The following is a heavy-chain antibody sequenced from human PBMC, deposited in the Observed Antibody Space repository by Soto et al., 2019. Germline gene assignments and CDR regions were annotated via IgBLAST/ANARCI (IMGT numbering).Heavy chain of an antibody. V-gene: IGHV3-23*01. J-gene: IGHJ4*02. CDR2: ISGSGGST. CDR1: GFTFSSYA. CDR3: AKNDATMVRGVILY. Sequence: PGGSLRLSCAASGFTFSSYAMSWVRRAPGKGREWVSAISGSGGSTYYADSVEGPFTIPRDNSKNTLYLQMASLRAEDTAVYYCAKNDATMVRGVILYWGQGTLVTVPS. D-gene: IGHD3-10*01.